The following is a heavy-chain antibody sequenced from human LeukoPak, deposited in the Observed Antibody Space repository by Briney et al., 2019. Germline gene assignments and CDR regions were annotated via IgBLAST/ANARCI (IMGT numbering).Heavy chain of an antibody. V-gene: IGHV4-59*01. J-gene: IGHJ5*02. Sequence: SETLSLTCTVSGGSISSYYWSWIRQPPGKGLEWLGYIHYTGNTNYNPSLKSRVTISVDTSENQFSLEVNSVTAADTAVYYCAREPHNAGFDPWGQGTLVTVSS. CDR1: GGSISSYY. CDR2: IHYTGNT. CDR3: AREPHNAGFDP. D-gene: IGHD1-14*01.